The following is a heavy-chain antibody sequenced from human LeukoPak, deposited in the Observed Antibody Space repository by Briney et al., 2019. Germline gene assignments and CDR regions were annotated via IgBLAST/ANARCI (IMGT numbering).Heavy chain of an antibody. CDR2: IWYDGTNK. D-gene: IGHD2/OR15-2a*01. Sequence: GGSLRLSCAASGFTFSGYGMHWVRQAPGKGLEGVAVIWYDGTNKYYSASFEVRLTISRDNSKNTLYLQMNSLRAEDTAVYYCAKELPRISEYYFDFWGQGTLVTVSS. V-gene: IGHV3-33*06. CDR3: AKELPRISEYYFDF. CDR1: GFTFSGYG. J-gene: IGHJ4*02.